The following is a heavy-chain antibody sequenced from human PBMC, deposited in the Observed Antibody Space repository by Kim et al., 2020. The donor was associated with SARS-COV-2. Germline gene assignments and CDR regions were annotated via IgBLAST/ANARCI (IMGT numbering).Heavy chain of an antibody. J-gene: IGHJ6*01. CDR1: GGSFSGYY. CDR2: INHSGST. D-gene: IGHD3-10*01. Sequence: SETLSLTCAVYGGSFSGYYWSWIRQPPGKGLEWIGEINHSGSTNYNPSLKSRVTISVDTSKNQFSLKLSSVTAADTAVYYCARAGYYYGSGSYYTSFYY. V-gene: IGHV4-34*01. CDR3: ARAGYYYGSGSYYTSFYY.